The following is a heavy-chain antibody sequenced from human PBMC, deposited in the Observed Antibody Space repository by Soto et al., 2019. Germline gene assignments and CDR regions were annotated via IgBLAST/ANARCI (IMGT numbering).Heavy chain of an antibody. CDR2: IKSKASGGTS. CDR3: VTEGFIYGYHSFDS. J-gene: IGHJ3*01. D-gene: IGHD5-18*01. Sequence: EVQLVESGGGLVKPGGSLRLSCAVSGFTPTNAWMLGFPLPPGKGLEWVGRIKSKASGGTSEYAAPVKTRFSISRDESKNTMYLQMTSLQTEDTAVYYCVTEGFIYGYHSFDSWGQGTLVTISS. CDR1: GFTPTNAW. V-gene: IGHV3-15*01.